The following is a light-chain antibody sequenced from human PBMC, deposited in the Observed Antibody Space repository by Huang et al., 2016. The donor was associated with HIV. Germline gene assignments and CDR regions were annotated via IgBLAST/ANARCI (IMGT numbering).Light chain of an antibody. CDR2: GAS. V-gene: IGKV3-15*01. CDR1: QSVSRN. CDR3: QQYNNWPPMYT. Sequence: EIVLTQSPATRSMSPGQRATLSCRASQSVSRNLAWFQQKPGQAPRLLIYGASTRATGIPASFSGSVSGTEFTLTISSLQSEDFAVYYCQQYNNWPPMYTFGQGTKLEV. J-gene: IGKJ2*01.